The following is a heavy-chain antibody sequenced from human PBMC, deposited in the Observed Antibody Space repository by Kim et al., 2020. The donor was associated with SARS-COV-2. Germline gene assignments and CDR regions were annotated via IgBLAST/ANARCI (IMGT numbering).Heavy chain of an antibody. CDR2: IIPIFGTA. V-gene: IGHV1-69*13. Sequence: SVKVSCKASGGTFSSYAISWVRQAPGQGLEWMGGIIPIFGTANYAQKFQGRVTITADESMSTAYMELSSLRSEDTAVYYCARDAGWSWDLYYFDYWGQGTLVTVSS. CDR1: GGTFSSYA. D-gene: IGHD1-26*01. CDR3: ARDAGWSWDLYYFDY. J-gene: IGHJ4*02.